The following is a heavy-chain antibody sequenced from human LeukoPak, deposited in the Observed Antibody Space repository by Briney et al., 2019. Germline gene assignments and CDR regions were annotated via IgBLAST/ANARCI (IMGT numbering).Heavy chain of an antibody. D-gene: IGHD3-10*01. J-gene: IGHJ5*02. CDR2: LYTGGST. V-gene: IGHV3-53*01. Sequence: QPGGSLRLSCPASGFHFNDAAMTWVRQAPGKGLEWVSVLYTGGSTYYADAVRGRFTISRDNSKNTLYLQMDSLRAQDTAVYYCSRDIWYGSGTYLLRESWGQGTLVTVSS. CDR3: SRDIWYGSGTYLLRES. CDR1: GFHFNDAA.